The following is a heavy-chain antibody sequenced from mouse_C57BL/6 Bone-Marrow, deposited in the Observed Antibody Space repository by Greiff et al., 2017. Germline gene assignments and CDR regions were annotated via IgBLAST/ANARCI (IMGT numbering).Heavy chain of an antibody. CDR2: INPGSGGT. J-gene: IGHJ2*01. CDR1: GYAFTNYL. CDR3: ARGGSPFDY. D-gene: IGHD1-1*02. Sequence: QVQLQQSGAELVRPGTSVKVSCTASGYAFTNYLIEWVKQRPGQGLEWIGVINPGSGGTNYNEKFKGKATLTADKSSSTAYMQLSSLTSEDSAVYFWARGGSPFDYWGQGTTLTVAS. V-gene: IGHV1-54*01.